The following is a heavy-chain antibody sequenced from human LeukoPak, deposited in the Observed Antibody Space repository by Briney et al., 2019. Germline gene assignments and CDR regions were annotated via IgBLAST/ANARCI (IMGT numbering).Heavy chain of an antibody. Sequence: PGGSLRHSCAASGFTFSSYWMSWVRQAPGKGLEWVANIEQDGSEKYYVDSVKGRFTISRDNAKNSLYLQMNSLRAEDTAVYYCARGRGVRGVISDYWGQGTLVTVSS. D-gene: IGHD3-10*01. CDR1: GFTFSSYW. CDR2: IEQDGSEK. J-gene: IGHJ4*02. V-gene: IGHV3-7*01. CDR3: ARGRGVRGVISDY.